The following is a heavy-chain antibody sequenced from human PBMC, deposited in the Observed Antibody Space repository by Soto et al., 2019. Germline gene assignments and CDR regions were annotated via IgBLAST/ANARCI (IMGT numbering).Heavy chain of an antibody. CDR1: GYTFTGYY. CDR2: INPNSGGT. J-gene: IGHJ3*02. D-gene: IGHD2-15*01. CDR3: ARDGGGICSGGSCYDAFDI. Sequence: GASVKVSCKASGYTFTGYYMHWVRQAPGQGLEWMGWINPNSGGTNYAQKFQGWVTMTRDTSISTAYMELSRLRSDDTAVYYCARDGGGICSGGSCYDAFDIWGQGTMVTVSS. V-gene: IGHV1-2*04.